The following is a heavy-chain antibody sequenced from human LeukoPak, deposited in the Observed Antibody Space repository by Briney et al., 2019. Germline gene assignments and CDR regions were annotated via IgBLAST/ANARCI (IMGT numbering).Heavy chain of an antibody. Sequence: GESLKISCKGSGYRVSNYWIGWVRQMPGKGLEWMGIIYPGDSDSRYNPSFQGQATISADKSISTAYLQWSSLKASDTAMYYCASADTSGYAVDDWGQGTLVTVSS. CDR2: IYPGDSDS. CDR1: GYRVSNYW. V-gene: IGHV5-51*01. J-gene: IGHJ4*02. D-gene: IGHD3-22*01. CDR3: ASADTSGYAVDD.